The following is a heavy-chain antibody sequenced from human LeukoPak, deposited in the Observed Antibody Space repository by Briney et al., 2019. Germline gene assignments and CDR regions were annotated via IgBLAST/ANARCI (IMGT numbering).Heavy chain of an antibody. Sequence: GASVKVSCKASGGTFSSYAISWVRQAPGQGLEWMGGIIPIFGTANYAQKFQGRVTITTDESTSTAYMELSSLRSEDMAVYYCARGDGYNYFDYWGQGTLVTVSS. CDR3: ARGDGYNYFDY. CDR2: IIPIFGTA. CDR1: GGTFSSYA. V-gene: IGHV1-69*05. D-gene: IGHD5-24*01. J-gene: IGHJ4*02.